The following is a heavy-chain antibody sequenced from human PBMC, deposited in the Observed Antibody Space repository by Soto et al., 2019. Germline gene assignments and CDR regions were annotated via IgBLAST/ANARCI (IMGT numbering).Heavy chain of an antibody. V-gene: IGHV1-2*02. CDR1: GYTFTVYY. Sequence: ASVKVSCKASGYTFTVYYMHWVRQAPGQGLEWMGWINPKSGGTMYPQKFQGRVTMTWDTSISTAYMALTRLRSDDTAVYYCARDLSKGGGSAGFDYWGQGTLVTVYS. D-gene: IGHD1-26*01. CDR2: INPKSGGT. J-gene: IGHJ4*02. CDR3: ARDLSKGGGSAGFDY.